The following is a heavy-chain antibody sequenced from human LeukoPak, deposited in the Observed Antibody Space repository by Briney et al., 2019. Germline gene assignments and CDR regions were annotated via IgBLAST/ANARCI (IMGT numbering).Heavy chain of an antibody. CDR1: GGSISSYY. J-gene: IGHJ4*02. V-gene: IGHV4-4*07. CDR3: ARDRDGIFGVVNSYFDY. CDR2: IYTSGST. D-gene: IGHD3-3*01. Sequence: SETLSLTCTVTGGSISSYYWSWIRQPAGKGLEWIGRIYTSGSTNYNPSLKSRVTMSVDTSKNQFSLKLSSVTAADTAVYYCARDRDGIFGVVNSYFDYWGQGTLVTVSS.